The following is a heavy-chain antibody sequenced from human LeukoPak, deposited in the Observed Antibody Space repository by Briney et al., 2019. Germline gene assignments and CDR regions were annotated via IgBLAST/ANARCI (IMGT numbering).Heavy chain of an antibody. V-gene: IGHV3-7*01. CDR2: IKQDGSEK. CDR3: AREITMVRGVHYDY. CDR1: GFTFSSYW. J-gene: IGHJ4*02. D-gene: IGHD3-10*01. Sequence: GGSLRLSCAASGFTFSSYWMSWVRQAPGKGLEWVANIKQDGSEKYYVDSVKGRFTISRDNAKNSLYLQMNSLRAEDTAVYYCAREITMVRGVHYDYWGQGTLVTVSS.